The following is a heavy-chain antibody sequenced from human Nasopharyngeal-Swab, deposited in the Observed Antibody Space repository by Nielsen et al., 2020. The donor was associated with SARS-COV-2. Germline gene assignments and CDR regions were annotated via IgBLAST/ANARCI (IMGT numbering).Heavy chain of an antibody. J-gene: IGHJ4*02. CDR2: IYYSGST. V-gene: IGHV4-59*01. CDR3: ARDTRRGGVDY. D-gene: IGHD2-15*01. Sequence: LRLSCPVSGGFINSYYWSWIRQPPRRGLEWIGYIYYSGSTNYNPSLKSRVTISLDTSKNQFSLKLSSVTAADSAVYYCARDTRRGGVDYWGQGTLVTVSS. CDR1: GGFINSYY.